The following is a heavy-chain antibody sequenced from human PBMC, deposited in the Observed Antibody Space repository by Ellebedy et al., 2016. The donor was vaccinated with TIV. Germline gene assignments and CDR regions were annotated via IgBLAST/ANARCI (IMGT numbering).Heavy chain of an antibody. V-gene: IGHV1-46*01. Sequence: AASVKVSCKPSGYTFTTYHIHWVRQAPGQGLEWMGIINPSDGSTTYAQKFQRRVIMTRDTSTITVYMVLSSLRSEDMAVYYCARGRPYGMDVWGQGTTVTVSS. J-gene: IGHJ6*02. CDR2: INPSDGST. CDR1: GYTFTTYH. CDR3: ARGRPYGMDV.